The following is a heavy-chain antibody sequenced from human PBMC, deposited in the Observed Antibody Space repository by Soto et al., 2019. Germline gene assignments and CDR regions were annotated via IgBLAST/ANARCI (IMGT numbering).Heavy chain of an antibody. CDR1: GGTFSSYR. Sequence: SVKVSCKASGGTFSSYRINWVRQAPGQGLEWVGGIVPIRRTADYAQTFQGRVSITADESAHTSYMELRSLRSQDTAVYYCVRDSGAKLSSSWGQGTLVTVSS. J-gene: IGHJ4*02. V-gene: IGHV1-69*13. CDR2: IVPIRRTA. CDR3: VRDSGAKLSSS. D-gene: IGHD6-13*01.